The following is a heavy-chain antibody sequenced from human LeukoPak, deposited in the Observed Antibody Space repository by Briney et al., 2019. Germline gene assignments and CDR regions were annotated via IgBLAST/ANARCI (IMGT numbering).Heavy chain of an antibody. CDR3: AKSVRVVPAAIRSLFDY. Sequence: PGGSLRLSCAAYGFTFSSYAMSWVRQAPGKGLGWVSVIIGSGGSTYYADSVKCRFTISRDNSNNTLYLQMNSLRAEDTAVYYCAKSVRVVPAAIRSLFDYWGQGTLVTVSS. V-gene: IGHV3-23*01. CDR2: IIGSGGST. J-gene: IGHJ4*02. CDR1: GFTFSSYA. D-gene: IGHD2-2*01.